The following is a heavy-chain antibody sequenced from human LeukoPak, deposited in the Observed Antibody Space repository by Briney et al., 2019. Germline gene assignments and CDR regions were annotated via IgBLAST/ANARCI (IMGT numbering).Heavy chain of an antibody. J-gene: IGHJ6*03. CDR2: INSDGITT. CDR3: AKGGYSGYDSPGYYYYYMDV. Sequence: GGSLRLSCAASGFTFSSYWMHWVRQAPGKGLVWVSRINSDGITTSYADSVKGRFTISRDNAKNTLYLQMNSLRAEDTAVYYCAKGGYSGYDSPGYYYYYMDVWGKGTTVTVSS. V-gene: IGHV3-74*01. D-gene: IGHD5-12*01. CDR1: GFTFSSYW.